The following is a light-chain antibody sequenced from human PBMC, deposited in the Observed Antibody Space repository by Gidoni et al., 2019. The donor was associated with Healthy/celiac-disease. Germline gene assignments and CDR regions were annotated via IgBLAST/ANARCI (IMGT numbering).Light chain of an antibody. CDR2: EVS. V-gene: IGLV2-8*01. Sequence: QSALTQPPSASGSPGQSVTISCTGTSSDVCGYNYVSWYQQHPGKAPNLMIYEVSKRPSGVPDRFSGSKSGNTASLTVSGLQAEDEADYYCSSYAGSNNVVFGGGTKLTVL. J-gene: IGLJ2*01. CDR1: SSDVCGYNY. CDR3: SSYAGSNNVV.